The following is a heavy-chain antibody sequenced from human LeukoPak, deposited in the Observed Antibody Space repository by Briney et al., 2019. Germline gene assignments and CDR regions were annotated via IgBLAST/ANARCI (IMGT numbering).Heavy chain of an antibody. CDR2: ISGSGGST. CDR1: GFTFSSYA. CDR3: AKVYYYYYGMDV. V-gene: IGHV3-23*01. Sequence: PGGSLRLSCAASGFTFSSYAMSWVRQAPGKGLERVSAISGSGGSTYYADSVKGRFTISRDNSKNTLYLQMNSLRAEDTAVYYCAKVYYYYYGMDVWGQGTTVTVSS. J-gene: IGHJ6*02.